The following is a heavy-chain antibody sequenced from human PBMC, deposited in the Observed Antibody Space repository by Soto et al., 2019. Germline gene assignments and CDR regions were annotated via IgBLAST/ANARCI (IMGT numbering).Heavy chain of an antibody. V-gene: IGHV4-31*03. J-gene: IGHJ4*02. Sequence: QVQLQESGPGLVKPSQTLSLTCTVSGGSISSGGYYWSWIRQHPGKGLEWIGYIYYSGSTYYNPSLKSRVTISVDMSKNQFSLKLSSVTAADTAVYYCARDFRAAGYFDYWGQGTLVTVSS. CDR1: GGSISSGGYY. CDR3: ARDFRAAGYFDY. D-gene: IGHD6-19*01. CDR2: IYYSGST.